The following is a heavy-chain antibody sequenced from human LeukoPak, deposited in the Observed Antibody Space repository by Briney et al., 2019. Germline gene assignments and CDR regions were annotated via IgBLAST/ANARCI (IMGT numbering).Heavy chain of an antibody. CDR2: ISSSSSTI. CDR3: ARPLSYDFWSGSSY. CDR1: GFTFSSYS. Sequence: PGGSLRLSCAASGFTFSSYSMNWVRQAPGKGLEWVSYISSSSSTIYYADSVKGRFTISRDNAKNSLYLQMNSLRAEDTAVYYCARPLSYDFWSGSSYWGQGTLVTVSS. J-gene: IGHJ4*02. D-gene: IGHD3-3*01. V-gene: IGHV3-48*04.